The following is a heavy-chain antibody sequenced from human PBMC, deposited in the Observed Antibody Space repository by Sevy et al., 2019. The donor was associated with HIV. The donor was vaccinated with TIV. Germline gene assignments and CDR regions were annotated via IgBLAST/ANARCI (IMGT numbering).Heavy chain of an antibody. CDR1: GYKFTTYW. J-gene: IGHJ3*02. Sequence: GESLKISCKGSGYKFTTYWIGWVRQMPGKGLEWMGIIYPGDSDTRYSPSFQGQVTISADKSISNAYLHWSRLTASDTAMYYCALIVQPTKCPFDIWGQGTIVTVSS. V-gene: IGHV5-51*01. D-gene: IGHD1-26*01. CDR3: ALIVQPTKCPFDI. CDR2: IYPGDSDT.